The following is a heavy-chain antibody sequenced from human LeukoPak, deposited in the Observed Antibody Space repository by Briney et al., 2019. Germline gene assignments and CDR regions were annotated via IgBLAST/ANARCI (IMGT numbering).Heavy chain of an antibody. D-gene: IGHD6-19*01. CDR2: ISGSGGST. CDR1: GFTFSSYA. CDR3: AKDLEEQWLVPNFDY. V-gene: IGHV3-23*01. J-gene: IGHJ4*02. Sequence: GGSLRLSCAASGFTFSSYAMSWVRQAPGKGLEWVSAISGSGGSTYYADSVKGRFTISRDNSKNTLYLQMNSLRAEDTAVYYCAKDLEEQWLVPNFDYWGQGTLGTVSS.